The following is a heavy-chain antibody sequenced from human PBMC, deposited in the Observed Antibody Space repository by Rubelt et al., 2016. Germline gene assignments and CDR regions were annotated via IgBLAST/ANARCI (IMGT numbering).Heavy chain of an antibody. J-gene: IGHJ6*02. D-gene: IGHD2-15*01. CDR3: ARSYCSGGSCYSGVLAHYYGMDV. CDR2: IKQDGSEK. Sequence: RQAPGKGLEWVANIKQDGSEKYYVDSVKGRFTISRDNAKNSLYLQMNSLRAEDTAVYYCARSYCSGGSCYSGVLAHYYGMDVWGQGTTVTVSS. V-gene: IGHV3-7*04.